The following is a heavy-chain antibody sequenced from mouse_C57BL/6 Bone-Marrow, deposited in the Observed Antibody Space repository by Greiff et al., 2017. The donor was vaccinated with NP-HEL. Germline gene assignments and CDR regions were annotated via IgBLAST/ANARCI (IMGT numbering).Heavy chain of an antibody. CDR3: ARRYRGLYYYAMDY. CDR2: ISSGSSTI. Sequence: EVHLVESGGGLVKPGGSLKLSCAASGFTFSDYGMHWVRQAPEKGLEWVAYISSGSSTIYYADTVKGRFTITRDNAKNNLFLQMTSLRSEDTAMYYCARRYRGLYYYAMDYWGQGTSVTVSS. CDR1: GFTFSDYG. J-gene: IGHJ4*01. D-gene: IGHD2-12*01. V-gene: IGHV5-17*01.